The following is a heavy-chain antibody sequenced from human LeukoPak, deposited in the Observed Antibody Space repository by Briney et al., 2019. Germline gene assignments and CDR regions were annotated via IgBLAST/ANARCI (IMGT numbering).Heavy chain of an antibody. Sequence: ASVKVSCKASGYTFTSYGVSWVRQAPGQGLEWMGWISAYNGNTNYAQKLQGRVTMTTDTSTSTAYMELRSLRSDDTAVYYCARDSGSGSYYRDAFDIWGQGTMVTVSS. D-gene: IGHD3-10*01. CDR1: GYTFTSYG. J-gene: IGHJ3*02. CDR3: ARDSGSGSYYRDAFDI. V-gene: IGHV1-18*01. CDR2: ISAYNGNT.